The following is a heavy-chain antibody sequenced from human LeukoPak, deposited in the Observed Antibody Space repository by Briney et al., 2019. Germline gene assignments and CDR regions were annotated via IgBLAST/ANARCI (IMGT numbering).Heavy chain of an antibody. V-gene: IGHV4-38-2*02. CDR1: GYSISSGYY. Sequence: SETLSLTCTVSGYSISSGYYWGWIRQPPGKGLEWIGEINHSGSTNYNPSLKSRVTISVDTSKNQFSLKLSSVTAADTAVYYCARGSMSRITMVRGVIIKPSFDYWGQGTLVTVSS. J-gene: IGHJ4*02. CDR3: ARGSMSRITMVRGVIIKPSFDY. CDR2: INHSGST. D-gene: IGHD3-10*01.